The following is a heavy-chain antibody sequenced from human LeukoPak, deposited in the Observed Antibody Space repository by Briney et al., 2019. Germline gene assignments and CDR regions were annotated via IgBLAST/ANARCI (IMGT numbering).Heavy chain of an antibody. CDR1: GGSISSYY. CDR2: IYYSGST. CDR3: ARLYSGSLYYFDY. D-gene: IGHD1-26*01. J-gene: IGHJ4*02. V-gene: IGHV4-59*08. Sequence: PSETLSLTCTVSGGSISSYYWSWIRQPPGKGLEWIGYIYYSGSTNYNPSLKSRVTISVDTSKNQFSLKLSSVTAADTAVYYCARLYSGSLYYFDYWGQGTLVTVSS.